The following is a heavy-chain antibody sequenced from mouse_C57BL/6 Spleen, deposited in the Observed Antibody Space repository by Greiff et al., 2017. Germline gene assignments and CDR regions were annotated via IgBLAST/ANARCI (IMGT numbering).Heavy chain of an antibody. J-gene: IGHJ3*01. CDR3: ARAGRAWFAY. CDR1: GYTFTSYW. V-gene: IGHV1-69*01. Sequence: QVQLQQSGAELVMPGASVKLSCKASGYTFTSYWMHWVKQRPGQGLEWIGEIDPSDSYTNYNQKFKGKSTLTVDKSSSTAYMQLSSLTSEDSAVYYCARAGRAWFAYWGQGTLVTVSA. CDR2: IDPSDSYT.